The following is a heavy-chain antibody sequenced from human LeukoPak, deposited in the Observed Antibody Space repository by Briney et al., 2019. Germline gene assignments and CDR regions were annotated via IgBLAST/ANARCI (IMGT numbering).Heavy chain of an antibody. Sequence: SETLSLTSTVSGGSISSYYWSWIRQPPGKGLEWIGYIYYSGSTNYNPSLKSRVTISVDTSKNQVSLRLSSVTVADTAVYYCARGRDTYMDVWGRGTTVTVSS. CDR3: ARGRDTYMDV. V-gene: IGHV4-59*12. CDR1: GGSISSYY. CDR2: IYYSGST. J-gene: IGHJ6*03.